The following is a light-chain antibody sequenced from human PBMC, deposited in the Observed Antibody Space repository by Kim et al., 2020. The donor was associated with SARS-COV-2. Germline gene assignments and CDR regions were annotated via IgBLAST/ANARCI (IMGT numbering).Light chain of an antibody. V-gene: IGLV1-44*01. Sequence: GRRVTISCCGVSSNIGSNNVNWYQQLAGTAPKLLIYSVNQRPSGVPDRFSGSKSGTSASLAISGLQSEDEADYYCVAWDDSLNGPVFGGGTQLTVL. J-gene: IGLJ3*02. CDR3: VAWDDSLNGPV. CDR1: SSNIGSNN. CDR2: SVN.